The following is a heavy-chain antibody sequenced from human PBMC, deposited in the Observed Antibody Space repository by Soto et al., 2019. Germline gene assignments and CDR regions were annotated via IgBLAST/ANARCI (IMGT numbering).Heavy chain of an antibody. D-gene: IGHD6-6*01. J-gene: IGHJ5*02. CDR3: ARVVAARPEYNWFDP. CDR2: INPNSGGT. CDR1: GYTLTGYY. V-gene: IGHV1-2*04. Sequence: ASVKVSCKASGYTLTGYYMHWVRQAPGQGLEWMGWINPNSGGTNYAQKFQGWVTMTRDTSISTAYMELSRLRSDDTAVYYCARVVAARPEYNWFDPWGQGTLVTVSS.